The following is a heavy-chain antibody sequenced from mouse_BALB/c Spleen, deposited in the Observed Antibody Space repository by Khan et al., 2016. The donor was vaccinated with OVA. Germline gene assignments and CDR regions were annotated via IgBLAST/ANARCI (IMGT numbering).Heavy chain of an antibody. CDR3: ARRGNS. D-gene: IGHD2-1*01. CDR2: TTSGGSYT. J-gene: IGHJ3*01. Sequence: EVELVESGGDLVKPGGSLKLSCAASGFTFSSYGMSWVRQTPDKRLEWVATTTSGGSYTYYPDGVKGRFTISRDNAKNTLYLQMTSLKSEDTAMYYCARRGNSCGQETLVTVSS. V-gene: IGHV5-6*01. CDR1: GFTFSSYG.